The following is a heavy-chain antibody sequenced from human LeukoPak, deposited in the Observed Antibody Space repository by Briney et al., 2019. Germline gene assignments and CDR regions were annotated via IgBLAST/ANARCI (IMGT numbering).Heavy chain of an antibody. CDR3: ARDPHGSGSY. V-gene: IGHV3-21*01. CDR2: ISSSSDAI. CDR1: GFTFATYS. D-gene: IGHD3-10*01. J-gene: IGHJ4*02. Sequence: GSLRLSCSASGFTFATYSMNWFRQAPGKGLEWVSSISSSSDAIHYADSIKGRFTISRDNAKNSLYLQMNSLRAEDTAVYYCARDPHGSGSYWGQGTLVTVSS.